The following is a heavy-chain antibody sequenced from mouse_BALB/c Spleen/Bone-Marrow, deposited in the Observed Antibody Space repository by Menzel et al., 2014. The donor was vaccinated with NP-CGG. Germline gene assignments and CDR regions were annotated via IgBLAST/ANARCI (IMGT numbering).Heavy chain of an antibody. Sequence: EVKLVESGGGLVQPGGSMKLSCVASGFTFSNYWMNWVRQSPEKGLEWVAEIRLKSNNYATHYAESVKGRFTISRDDSKSSVYLQMNNLRAEDTGIYYCISVRRRGFAYWGQGTLVTVSA. V-gene: IGHV6-6*02. CDR1: GFTFSNYW. CDR3: ISVRRRGFAY. J-gene: IGHJ3*01. CDR2: IRLKSNNYAT.